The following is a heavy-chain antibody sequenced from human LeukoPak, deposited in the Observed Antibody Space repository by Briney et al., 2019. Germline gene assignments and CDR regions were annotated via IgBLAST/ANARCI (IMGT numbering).Heavy chain of an antibody. CDR3: AHKPAQKNYFDP. CDR2: TYWGDDK. Sequence: SGPTLVNPTQTPTLTCTFSGFSLSAPQVAVGWIRQPPGKALAFLALTYWGDDKRFSSSLRSRLTITSDASKNQVVLTVANLDPVDTATYYCAHKPAQKNYFDPWGQGTLVTVSS. D-gene: IGHD1-7*01. V-gene: IGHV2-5*02. CDR1: GFSLSAPQVA. J-gene: IGHJ5*02.